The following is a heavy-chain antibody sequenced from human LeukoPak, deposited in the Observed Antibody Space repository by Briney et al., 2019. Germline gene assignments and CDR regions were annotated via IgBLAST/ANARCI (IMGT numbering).Heavy chain of an antibody. CDR2: IYYSGST. CDR3: ASGRPRFLEWLTEYYFDY. J-gene: IGHJ4*02. V-gene: IGHV4-59*01. D-gene: IGHD3-3*01. Sequence: PSETLSLTCTVSGGSISSYYWSWIRQPPGKGLEWIGYIYYSGSTNYNPSLKSRVTISVDTSKNQFSLKLSSVTAADTAVYYCASGRPRFLEWLTEYYFDYWGQGTLVTVSS. CDR1: GGSISSYY.